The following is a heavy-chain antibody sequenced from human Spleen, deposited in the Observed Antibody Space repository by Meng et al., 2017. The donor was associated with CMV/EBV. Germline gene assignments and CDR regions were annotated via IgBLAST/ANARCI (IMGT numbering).Heavy chain of an antibody. J-gene: IGHJ5*02. CDR3: AKDYTPGYDCFDP. CDR2: IKPGGGST. CDR1: GYTFTSYY. V-gene: IGHV1-46*01. Sequence: ASVKVSCKASGYTFTSYYIHWVRQAPGHGLEWMGIIKPGGGSTTYAQKFQGRVTLTRDMSTSTAYMELRSLRSDDTAVYYCAKDYTPGYDCFDPWGQGTLVTVSS. D-gene: IGHD3-16*01.